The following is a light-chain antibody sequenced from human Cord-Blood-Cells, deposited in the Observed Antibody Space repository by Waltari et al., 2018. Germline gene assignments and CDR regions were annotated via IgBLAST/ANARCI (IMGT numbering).Light chain of an antibody. Sequence: EIVLTQSPGTQSLSPGERANLSCRASQSVSSSYLAWYQQKPVQAPRLLIYGASSRATGIPDRFSGSGSGTDFTLTISRLEPEDFAVYYCQQYGSSYTFGQGTKLEIK. CDR2: GAS. CDR3: QQYGSSYT. CDR1: QSVSSSY. V-gene: IGKV3-20*01. J-gene: IGKJ2*01.